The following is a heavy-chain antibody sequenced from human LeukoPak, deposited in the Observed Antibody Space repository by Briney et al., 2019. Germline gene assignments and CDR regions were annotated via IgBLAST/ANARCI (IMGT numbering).Heavy chain of an antibody. CDR1: GFTFDEYA. V-gene: IGHV3-74*01. D-gene: IGHD1-26*01. CDR2: IKSDGSST. Sequence: GRSLRLSCAASGFTFDEYAMHWVRQAPGKGLVWVSRIKSDGSSTSYADSVKGRFTISRDNAKNTLYLQMNSLRAEDTAVYYCARAYVGASYDFWGQGTLVTVS. CDR3: ARAYVGASYDF. J-gene: IGHJ4*02.